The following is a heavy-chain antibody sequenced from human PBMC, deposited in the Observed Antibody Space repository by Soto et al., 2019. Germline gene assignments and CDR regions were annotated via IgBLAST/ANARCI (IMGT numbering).Heavy chain of an antibody. D-gene: IGHD2-2*01. J-gene: IGHJ4*02. V-gene: IGHV3-21*01. CDR1: GFTLSSYS. CDR3: AREIVVARGASYFDY. Sequence: GGSLRLSCAASGFTLSSYSMNWVRQAPGKGLGWFSSISISSSYIYYADSVKGRFTFSRDNAKNSLYLQMNSLSAEDTAVYYCAREIVVARGASYFDYWGPGTLVTVSS. CDR2: ISISSSYI.